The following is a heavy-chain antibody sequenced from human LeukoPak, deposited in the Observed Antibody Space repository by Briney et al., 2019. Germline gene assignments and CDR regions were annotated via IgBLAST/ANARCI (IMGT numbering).Heavy chain of an antibody. D-gene: IGHD1-26*01. Sequence: PGGSLRLSCAASGFTFSTYAMGWVRQAPGKGLEWVSAISTGYSTYYAASVKGRFIISRDNSKNTLFLQMNSLRAEDAAVYYCAKDFSQEGSHSVDYWGQGTLVTVSS. J-gene: IGHJ4*02. CDR2: ISTGYST. CDR3: AKDFSQEGSHSVDY. V-gene: IGHV3-23*01. CDR1: GFTFSTYA.